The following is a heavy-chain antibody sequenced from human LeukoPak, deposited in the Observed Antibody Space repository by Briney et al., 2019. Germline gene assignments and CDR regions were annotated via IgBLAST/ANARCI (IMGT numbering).Heavy chain of an antibody. CDR2: IYPGDSDT. CDR1: GYSFASYW. D-gene: IGHD3-22*01. Sequence: GESLKISCKGSGYSFASYWIGWVRQMPGKGLEWMGIIYPGDSDTRYSPSFQGQVTISADKSISTAYLQWSSLKASDTAMYYCARRRYYDSSGYYYWLDAFDIWGQGTMVTVSS. V-gene: IGHV5-51*01. J-gene: IGHJ3*02. CDR3: ARRRYYDSSGYYYWLDAFDI.